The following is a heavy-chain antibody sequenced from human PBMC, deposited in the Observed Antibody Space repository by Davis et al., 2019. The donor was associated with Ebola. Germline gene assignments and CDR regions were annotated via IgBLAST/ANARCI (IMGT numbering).Heavy chain of an antibody. CDR3: ARPASGSYAFDY. D-gene: IGHD1-26*01. J-gene: IGHJ4*02. CDR2: IYTSGST. CDR1: GGSISSGGYY. V-gene: IGHV4-61*02. Sequence: SETLSLTCAVSGGSISSGGYYWSWIRQPAGKGLEWIGRIYTSGSTNYNPSLKSRVTMSVDTSKNQFSLKLSSVTAADTAVYYCARPASGSYAFDYWGQGTLVTVSS.